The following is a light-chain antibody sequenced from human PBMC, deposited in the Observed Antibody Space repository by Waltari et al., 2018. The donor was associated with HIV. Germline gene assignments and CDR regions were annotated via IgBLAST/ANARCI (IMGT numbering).Light chain of an antibody. CDR2: DVA. CDR1: SSDYS. Sequence: QSALTQPASVSGSPGQSITISCTGISSDYSVSWYQQHPGRAPKLMIYDVANRPSGVSSLFSGSKSGHTASLTSSGLQADDEADYYCSSFTTSSTGVFGGGTKLTVL. V-gene: IGLV2-14*03. CDR3: SSFTTSSTGV. J-gene: IGLJ3*02.